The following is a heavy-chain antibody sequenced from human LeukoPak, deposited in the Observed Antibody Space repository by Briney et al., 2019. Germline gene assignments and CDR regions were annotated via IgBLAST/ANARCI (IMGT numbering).Heavy chain of an antibody. CDR2: ISYDGSNK. Sequence: SGGSLRLSCAASGFTFSSYAMYWVRQSPGKGLEWAAVISYDGSNKYYADSVKGRFTISRDNSKNTLYLQMNSLRAEDTAVYYCARDARTVGITMIVVGSDYWGQGTLVTVSS. J-gene: IGHJ4*02. D-gene: IGHD3-22*01. CDR3: ARDARTVGITMIVVGSDY. V-gene: IGHV3-30*04. CDR1: GFTFSSYA.